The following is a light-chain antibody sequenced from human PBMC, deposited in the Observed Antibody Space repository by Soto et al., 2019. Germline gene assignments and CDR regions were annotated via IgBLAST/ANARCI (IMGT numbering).Light chain of an antibody. J-gene: IGLJ2*01. CDR3: ETWDSNILV. V-gene: IGLV4-60*02. Sequence: QPVLTQSSSASASLGSSVKITCTLSSGHTSDIIAWQQQQQGQAPRSLMKLDISGSYNKGSGVPDRFSGSSSGADRYLTISNLQFEDEADYCCETWDSNILVFGGGTKLTVL. CDR2: LDISGSY. CDR1: SGHTSDI.